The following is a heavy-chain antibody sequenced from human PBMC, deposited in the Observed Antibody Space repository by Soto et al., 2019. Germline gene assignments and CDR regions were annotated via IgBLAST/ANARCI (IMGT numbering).Heavy chain of an antibody. CDR1: GGSISIYY. CDR3: ARRYGSAIDY. D-gene: IGHD1-26*01. J-gene: IGHJ4*02. Sequence: PSGTLSLTCTVSGGSISIYYWSWIRQPPGKGLEWIGYIYYSGSTNYNPSLKSRVTISVDTSKNQFSLKLSSVTAADTAVYYCARRYGSAIDYWGQGTLVTVSS. CDR2: IYYSGST. V-gene: IGHV4-59*08.